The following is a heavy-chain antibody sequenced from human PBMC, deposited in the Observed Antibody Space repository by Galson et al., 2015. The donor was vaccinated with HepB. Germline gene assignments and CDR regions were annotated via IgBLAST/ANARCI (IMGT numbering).Heavy chain of an antibody. Sequence: SVKVSCKASGYTFTGYYMHWVRQAPGQGLEWMGWINPNSGGTNYAQKFQGRVTMTRDTSISTAYMELSRLRSDDTAVYYCARAYCSSTSCYPYYFDYWGQGTLVTVSS. D-gene: IGHD2-2*01. CDR3: ARAYCSSTSCYPYYFDY. CDR1: GYTFTGYY. V-gene: IGHV1-2*02. J-gene: IGHJ4*02. CDR2: INPNSGGT.